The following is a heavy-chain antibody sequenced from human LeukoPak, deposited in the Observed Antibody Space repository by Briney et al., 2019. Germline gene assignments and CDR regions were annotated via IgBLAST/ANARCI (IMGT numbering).Heavy chain of an antibody. CDR2: IYHSGST. CDR3: TRLTWTDADDF. CDR1: GGSISSGGYY. D-gene: IGHD3/OR15-3a*01. J-gene: IGHJ4*02. Sequence: SETLSLTCTVSGGSISSGGYYWSWIRQPPGKGLEWIGYIYHSGSTYYNPSLKSRVTISVETSKNQISLKLTSVTTADTAVYYCTRLTWTDADDFWGQGTLVSVSS. V-gene: IGHV4-30-2*01.